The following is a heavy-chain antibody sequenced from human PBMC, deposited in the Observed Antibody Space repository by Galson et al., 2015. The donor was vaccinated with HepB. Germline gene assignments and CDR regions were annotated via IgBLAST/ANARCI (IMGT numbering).Heavy chain of an antibody. J-gene: IGHJ3*02. V-gene: IGHV1-24*01. CDR2: FDPEDGET. CDR3: ASPDIVGAAHGAFDI. Sequence: SVKVSCKVSGYTLTELSMHWVRQAPGKGLEWMGGFDPEDGETIYAQKFQGRVTMTEDTSTDTAYMELSSLRSEDTAVYYCASPDIVGAAHGAFDIWGQGTMVTVSS. D-gene: IGHD1-26*01. CDR1: GYTLTELS.